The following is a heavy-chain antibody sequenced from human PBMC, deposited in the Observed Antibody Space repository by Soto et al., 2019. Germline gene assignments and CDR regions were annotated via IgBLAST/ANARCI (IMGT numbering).Heavy chain of an antibody. CDR2: LYWDDDK. CDR3: VHRAGMGGNSWLPGH. D-gene: IGHD6-13*01. Sequence: QITLKESGPTLVKPTQTLTLTCTFSGFSLSTSEVGVGWIRQPPGKALEWLALLYWDDDKRYHPSLKSRLTITKDTSKNQVVLTLTNMDPVDTATYYCVHRAGMGGNSWLPGHWGKGTLVTVSS. CDR1: GFSLSTSEVG. V-gene: IGHV2-5*02. J-gene: IGHJ4*02.